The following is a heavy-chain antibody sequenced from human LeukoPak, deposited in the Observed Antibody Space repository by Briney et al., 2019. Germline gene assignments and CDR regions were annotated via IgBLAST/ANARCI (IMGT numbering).Heavy chain of an antibody. D-gene: IGHD5-18*01. CDR3: ARDRRQRVDPAMGY. CDR1: GYTFTSYV. Sequence: ASVKVSCKASGYTFTSYVINWVRQATGQGLEGMGWMNPNSGNTGYAQKFQGRVTITRNTAISTAYMELSRRRSDDTAVYYCARDRRQRVDPAMGYWGQGTLVTVSS. V-gene: IGHV1-8*03. J-gene: IGHJ4*02. CDR2: MNPNSGNT.